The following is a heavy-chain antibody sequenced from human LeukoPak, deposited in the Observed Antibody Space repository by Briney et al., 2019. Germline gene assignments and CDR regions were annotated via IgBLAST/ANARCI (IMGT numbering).Heavy chain of an antibody. Sequence: GGSLRLSCAVSGFTFSSYWMSWVRQAPGKGLEWVANIKQDGSEKNYVDSVKGRFTISRDNAKNSLYLQMNSLSAEDTAIYYCASCGFSYRRWGQGTLVTV. CDR3: ASCGFSYRR. CDR2: IKQDGSEK. D-gene: IGHD5-18*01. V-gene: IGHV3-7*01. CDR1: GFTFSSYW. J-gene: IGHJ4*02.